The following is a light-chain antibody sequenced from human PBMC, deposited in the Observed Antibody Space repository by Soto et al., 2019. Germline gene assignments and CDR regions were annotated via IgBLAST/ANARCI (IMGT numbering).Light chain of an antibody. CDR3: QSYNDWPFA. J-gene: IGKJ2*01. CDR2: GVS. V-gene: IGKV3-15*01. Sequence: DIVLTQSPATLSVSPGDRVTLSCRASESLFGFLSWYQQKPGQAPRLLMYGVSTRATGITAMFSGGGSATDLTLTISSLQSEDSAFYFCQSYNDWPFASGLGTRLEI. CDR1: ESLFGF.